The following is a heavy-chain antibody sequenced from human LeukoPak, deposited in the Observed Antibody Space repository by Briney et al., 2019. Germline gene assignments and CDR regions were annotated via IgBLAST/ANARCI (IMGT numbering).Heavy chain of an antibody. V-gene: IGHV1-2*02. CDR3: ARRDSSGYYYEY. D-gene: IGHD3-22*01. CDR2: INPNSGGT. J-gene: IGHJ4*02. Sequence: ASVKVSCKASGYTFTSYGISWVRQAPGQGLEWMGWINPNSGGTYYAQKFQGRVTMTSDTSITTAHVELSRLRSDDTAVYYCARRDSSGYYYEYWGQGTQVTVSS. CDR1: GYTFTSYG.